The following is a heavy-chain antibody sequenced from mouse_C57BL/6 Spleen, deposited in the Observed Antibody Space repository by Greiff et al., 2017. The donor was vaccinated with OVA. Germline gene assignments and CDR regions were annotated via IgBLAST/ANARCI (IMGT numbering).Heavy chain of an antibody. D-gene: IGHD1-1*01. Sequence: QVQLQQSGPELVKPGASVKISCKASGYSFTSYYIHWVKQRPGQGLEWIGWIYPGSGNTKYNEKFKGKATLTADTSSSTAYMQLSSLTSEDSAVYYCAHYYGSYAMDYWGQGTSVTVSS. CDR1: GYSFTSYY. V-gene: IGHV1-66*01. CDR3: AHYYGSYAMDY. CDR2: IYPGSGNT. J-gene: IGHJ4*01.